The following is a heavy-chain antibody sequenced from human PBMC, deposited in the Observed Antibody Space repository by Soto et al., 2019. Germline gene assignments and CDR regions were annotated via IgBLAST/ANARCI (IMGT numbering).Heavy chain of an antibody. D-gene: IGHD6-25*01. Sequence: EVQLVQSGGGFVRSGGSLRLSCAASGLTFGSYWMSWVRQAPGKGLEWVANIKQEGSEKYYLDSVKGRFTISRDNAKKSLFLQMNSLRAEYTAIYYCAREAASGGWYDSWGQGSLVTVSS. J-gene: IGHJ5*01. CDR1: GLTFGSYW. V-gene: IGHV3-7*01. CDR2: IKQEGSEK. CDR3: AREAASGGWYDS.